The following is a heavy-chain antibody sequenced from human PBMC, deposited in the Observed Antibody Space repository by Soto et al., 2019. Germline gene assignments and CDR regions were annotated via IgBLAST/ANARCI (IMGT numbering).Heavy chain of an antibody. CDR1: GGSISSSSYY. V-gene: IGHV4-39*01. CDR2: IYYSGST. Sequence: SETLSLTCTVSGGSISSSSYYWGWIRQPPGKGLEWIGSIYYSGSTYYNPSLKSRVTISVDTSKNQFSLKLSSVTAADTAVYYCARRRSGWYYFDYWGQGTLVTVSS. J-gene: IGHJ4*02. D-gene: IGHD6-19*01. CDR3: ARRRSGWYYFDY.